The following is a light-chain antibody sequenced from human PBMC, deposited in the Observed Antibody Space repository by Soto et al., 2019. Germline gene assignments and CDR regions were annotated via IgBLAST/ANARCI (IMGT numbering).Light chain of an antibody. V-gene: IGKV2-24*01. Sequence: DILISQNPLSSPATLGHSASMSCRSSQSLVHNDGNTYLSWFQQRPGQPPRLLIYKVSDRSSGVPDRFSGSGAGTDFTLTISRVEAEDVGVYYCMQATQYSWTFGQGTKV. CDR1: QSLVHNDGNTY. CDR2: KVS. CDR3: MQATQYSWT. J-gene: IGKJ1*01.